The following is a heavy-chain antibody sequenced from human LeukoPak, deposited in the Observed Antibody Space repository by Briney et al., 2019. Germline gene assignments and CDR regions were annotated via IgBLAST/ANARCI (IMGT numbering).Heavy chain of an antibody. CDR2: ISGSGGTT. D-gene: IGHD2-21*02. Sequence: GGSLRLSCAASVFTFSNYGMSWVRQAPGKGLEWVSVISGSGGTTYYADSVKGRFTISRDNSKNTLYLQMNSLRAEDTSLYYCANGRLDYGDYYVDDWGQGTLVTVSS. CDR3: ANGRLDYGDYYVDD. V-gene: IGHV3-23*01. CDR1: VFTFSNYG. J-gene: IGHJ4*02.